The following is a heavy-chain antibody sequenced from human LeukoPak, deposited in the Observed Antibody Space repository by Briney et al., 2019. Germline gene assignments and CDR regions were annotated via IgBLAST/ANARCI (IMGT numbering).Heavy chain of an antibody. CDR3: AKDRVLTGYYPHDAFDI. CDR1: GFTFSSYA. J-gene: IGHJ3*02. D-gene: IGHD3-9*01. V-gene: IGHV3-23*01. Sequence: PGGSLRLSCTASGFTFSSYAMSWVRQAPGKGLEWVSAISGSGGSTYYADSVKGRFAISRDNSKNTLYLQMNSLRAEDTAVYYCAKDRVLTGYYPHDAFDIWGQGTTVTVSS. CDR2: ISGSGGST.